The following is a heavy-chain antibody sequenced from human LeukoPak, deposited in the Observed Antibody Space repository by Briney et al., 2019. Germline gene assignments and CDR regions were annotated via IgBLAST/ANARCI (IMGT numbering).Heavy chain of an antibody. J-gene: IGHJ5*02. Sequence: PGGSLRLSCAASGFTFDDYAMHWVRQAPGKGLEWVSGISWNRGSIGYADSVKGRFTISRDNAKNSLYLQMNSLRAEDTALYYCAKGQWLVLDWFDPWGQGTLVTVSS. CDR2: ISWNRGSI. V-gene: IGHV3-9*01. CDR1: GFTFDDYA. D-gene: IGHD6-19*01. CDR3: AKGQWLVLDWFDP.